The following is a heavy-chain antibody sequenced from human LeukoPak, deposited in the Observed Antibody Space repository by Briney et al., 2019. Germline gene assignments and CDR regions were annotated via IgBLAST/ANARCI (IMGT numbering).Heavy chain of an antibody. D-gene: IGHD6-13*01. V-gene: IGHV3-9*01. CDR1: GFTFDDYA. J-gene: IGHJ4*02. Sequence: GGSLRLSCAASGFTFDDYAMHWVRQAPGKGLEWVSGISWNSGSIGYADSVKGRFTISRDNAKNSLYLQMNSLRAEDTAVYYCAREKVIAAAAPDYWGQGTLVTVSS. CDR3: AREKVIAAAAPDY. CDR2: ISWNSGSI.